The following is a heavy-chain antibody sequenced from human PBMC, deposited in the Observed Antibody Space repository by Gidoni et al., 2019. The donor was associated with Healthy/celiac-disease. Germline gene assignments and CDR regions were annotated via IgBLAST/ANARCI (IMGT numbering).Heavy chain of an antibody. J-gene: IGHJ4*02. D-gene: IGHD6-13*01. CDR3: ASEGSSWSPFDY. CDR1: GVAISSYY. CDR2: IYTSERT. V-gene: IGHV4-4*07. Sequence: QVQLQESGPGLVKTSETMSLTCTVSGVAISSYYCRLILQPAGNGLEWIRRIYTSERTNYNPSLKSRVNMSVDTSKNQFSLKLSSVTAADTAVYDCASEGSSWSPFDYWGQGTLVTVSS.